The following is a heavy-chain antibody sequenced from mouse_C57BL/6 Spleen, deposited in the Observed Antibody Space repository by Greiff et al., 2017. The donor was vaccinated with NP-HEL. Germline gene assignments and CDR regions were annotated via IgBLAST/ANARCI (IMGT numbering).Heavy chain of an antibody. Sequence: QVQLQQSGAELVKPGASVKMSCKASGYTFTSYWITWVKQRPGQGLEWVGDIYPGSGSTNYNEKFKSKATLTVDTSSSTAYMQLSSLTSEDSAVYYCARIYYDYVFDYWGQGTTLTVSS. J-gene: IGHJ2*01. CDR3: ARIYYDYVFDY. V-gene: IGHV1-55*01. CDR2: IYPGSGST. D-gene: IGHD2-4*01. CDR1: GYTFTSYW.